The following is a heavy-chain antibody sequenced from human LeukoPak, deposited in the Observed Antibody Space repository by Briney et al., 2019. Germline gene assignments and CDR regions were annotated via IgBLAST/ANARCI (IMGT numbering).Heavy chain of an antibody. Sequence: GGSLRLSCAASGFAFSSNWMHWVRQAPGKGLEWVSGISWNSGSIGYADSVKGRFTISRDNAKNSLYLQMNSLRAEDTALYYCAKDLYSSSWYSSYYYYYGMDVWGQGTTVTVSS. CDR2: ISWNSGSI. J-gene: IGHJ6*02. CDR1: GFAFSSNW. V-gene: IGHV3-9*01. D-gene: IGHD6-13*01. CDR3: AKDLYSSSWYSSYYYYYGMDV.